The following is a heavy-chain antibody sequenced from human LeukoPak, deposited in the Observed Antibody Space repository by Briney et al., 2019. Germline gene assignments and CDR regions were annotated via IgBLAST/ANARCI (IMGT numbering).Heavy chain of an antibody. J-gene: IGHJ6*02. CDR1: GYTFTGYY. D-gene: IGHD6-19*01. Sequence: ASVKVSCEASGYTFTGYYMHWVRQAPGQGLEWMGWINPNSGGTNYAQKFQGWVTMTRDTSISTAYMELSRLRSDDTAVYYCARDLRYSSGWNLYYYYGMDVWGQGTTVTVSS. CDR2: INPNSGGT. V-gene: IGHV1-2*04. CDR3: ARDLRYSSGWNLYYYYGMDV.